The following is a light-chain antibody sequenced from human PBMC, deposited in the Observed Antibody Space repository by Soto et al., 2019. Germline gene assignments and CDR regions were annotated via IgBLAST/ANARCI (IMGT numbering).Light chain of an antibody. Sequence: QSALTQPASVSGSPGQSITISCTGTSSDVGSYNLVSWYKQHPGKAPKLIMCEGNKRPSGVSNRFSGSKSGNTASLTIAGLQGEDEADYYCCSYSTISTLIFGGGTKVTVL. CDR1: SSDVGSYNL. CDR3: CSYSTISTLI. CDR2: EGN. V-gene: IGLV2-23*01. J-gene: IGLJ2*01.